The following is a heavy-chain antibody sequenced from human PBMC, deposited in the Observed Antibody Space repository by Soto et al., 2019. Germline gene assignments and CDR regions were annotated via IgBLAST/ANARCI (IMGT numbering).Heavy chain of an antibody. Sequence: EVHLVESGGGLVKPGGSLRLSCAVSGFTFSSCTMNWVRQAPGKGLEWVSSISPSSGHIYYADSVKGRFTISRDNAKNSLFLQMNSLRGEDTAVYYCSGCSGGACHKNYGMDVWGQGTTVTVPS. CDR3: SGCSGGACHKNYGMDV. J-gene: IGHJ6*02. D-gene: IGHD2-15*01. V-gene: IGHV3-21*06. CDR2: ISPSSGHI. CDR1: GFTFSSCT.